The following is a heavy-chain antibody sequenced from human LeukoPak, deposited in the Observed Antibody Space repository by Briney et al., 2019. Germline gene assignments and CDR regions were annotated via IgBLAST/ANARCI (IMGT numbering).Heavy chain of an antibody. CDR3: ARRSLIAAAPFDY. CDR2: IYYSGST. V-gene: IGHV4-39*01. J-gene: IGHJ4*02. CDR1: GGSISSSSYY. Sequence: SETLSLTCTVSGGSISSSSYYWGWIRQPPGKGLEWIGSIYYSGSTYYNPSLKSRVTISVDTSKNQFSLKLSSVTAADTAVYYCARRSLIAAAPFDYWGQGTLVTVSS. D-gene: IGHD6-13*01.